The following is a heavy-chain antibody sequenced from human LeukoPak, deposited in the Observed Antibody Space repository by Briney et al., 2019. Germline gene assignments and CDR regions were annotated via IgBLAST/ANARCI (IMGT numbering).Heavy chain of an antibody. CDR1: GSTFSSYD. J-gene: IGHJ2*01. CDR3: AREVAAAGTGYFDL. D-gene: IGHD6-13*01. Sequence: GGSLRLSCAASGSTFSSYDMHWVRQATGKGLEWVSAIGTAGDTYYPGSVKGRFTISRENAKNSLYLQMNSLRAGDTAVYYCAREVAAAGTGYFDLWGRGTLVTVSS. V-gene: IGHV3-13*01. CDR2: IGTAGDT.